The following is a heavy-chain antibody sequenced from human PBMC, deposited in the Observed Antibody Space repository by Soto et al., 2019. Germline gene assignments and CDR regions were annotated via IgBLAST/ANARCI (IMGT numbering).Heavy chain of an antibody. CDR2: IYYSGST. J-gene: IGHJ4*02. D-gene: IGHD1-1*01. CDR3: AREKRSGNFDY. CDR1: GCSISSGDYY. Sequence: NPSETLSLTCTVSGCSISSGDYYWSWIRQPPGKGLEWIGYIYYSGSTYYNPSLKSRVTISVDTSKNQFSLKLSSVTAADTAVYYCAREKRSGNFDYWGQGTLVTVSS. V-gene: IGHV4-30-4*01.